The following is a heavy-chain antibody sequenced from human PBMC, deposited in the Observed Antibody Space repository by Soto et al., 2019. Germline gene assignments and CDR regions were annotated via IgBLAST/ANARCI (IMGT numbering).Heavy chain of an antibody. J-gene: IGHJ4*01. Sequence: QVQLQESGPGLVQPSQTLSLTCTVSGGSISSGGYYWSWIRQHPGTGLEWIGHISYSGSTYYNTPLKRRVTIPVATYRNQFSLLVNSVTAAHTAAYYCAGGVLHWGQGPLVTVSS. V-gene: IGHV4-31*03. CDR2: ISYSGST. CDR3: AGGVLH. CDR1: GGSISSGGYY.